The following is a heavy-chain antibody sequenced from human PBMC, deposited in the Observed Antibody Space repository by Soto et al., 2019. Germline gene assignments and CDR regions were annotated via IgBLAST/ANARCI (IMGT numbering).Heavy chain of an antibody. D-gene: IGHD3-3*01. V-gene: IGHV4-30-4*01. Sequence: SETLSLTCTVSGGSISSGDYYWSWIRQPPGKGLEWIGYIYYSGSTYYNPSLKSRVTISVDTSKNQFSLKLSSVTAADTAVYYCARESPGYDFWSGYQSYYFDYWGQGTLVPVSS. J-gene: IGHJ4*02. CDR1: GGSISSGDYY. CDR2: IYYSGST. CDR3: ARESPGYDFWSGYQSYYFDY.